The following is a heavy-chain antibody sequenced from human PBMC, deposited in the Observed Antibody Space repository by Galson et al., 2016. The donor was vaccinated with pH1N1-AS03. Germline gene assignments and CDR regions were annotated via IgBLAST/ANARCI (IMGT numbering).Heavy chain of an antibody. CDR2: ISSSVTTV. D-gene: IGHD3-3*01. CDR1: GFTFSTYE. Sequence: SLRLSCAASGFTFSTYEMNWVRQAPGKGLEWISYISSSVTTVDYADSVKGRFTISRDNAKNSLYLQMNSLRAEDTAVYCCARGKDFWSGYPDDAFDIWGQGTRVTVSS. V-gene: IGHV3-48*03. J-gene: IGHJ3*02. CDR3: ARGKDFWSGYPDDAFDI.